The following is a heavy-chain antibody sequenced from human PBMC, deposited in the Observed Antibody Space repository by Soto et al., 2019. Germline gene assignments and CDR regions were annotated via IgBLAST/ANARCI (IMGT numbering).Heavy chain of an antibody. V-gene: IGHV3-21*01. D-gene: IGHD2-15*01. Sequence: GGSLRLSCISSGFTFGTYTMNWVRQAPGKGLEWVSGIRGFSPYTFYAESVKGRFTISRDNAKNSLYLQMNSLRAEDTAVYYCARDRGYDAHDYYYNAMDVWGQGTTVTSP. CDR1: GFTFGTYT. CDR3: ARDRGYDAHDYYYNAMDV. J-gene: IGHJ6*02. CDR2: IRGFSPYT.